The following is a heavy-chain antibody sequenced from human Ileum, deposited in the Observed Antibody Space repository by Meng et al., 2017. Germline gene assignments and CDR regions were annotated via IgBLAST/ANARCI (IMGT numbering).Heavy chain of an antibody. CDR3: ARGGQWTQVSTL. D-gene: IGHD5/OR15-5a*01. V-gene: IGHV4-38-2*02. Sequence: SETLSLTCLVSGYPISSGYYWGWIRQPPGKGLEWIGSIHYSGSTYYNPSLTSRVSISFDTSKNQFSLRVTSVTAADTAVYYCARGGQWTQVSTLWGQGTLVTVSS. CDR1: GYPISSGYY. J-gene: IGHJ4*02. CDR2: IHYSGST.